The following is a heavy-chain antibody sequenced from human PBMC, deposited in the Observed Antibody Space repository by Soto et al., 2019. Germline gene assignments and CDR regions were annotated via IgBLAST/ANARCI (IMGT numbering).Heavy chain of an antibody. V-gene: IGHV5-51*01. Sequence: PGESLKISCKGSGYSFTSYWIGWVRQMPGKGMEWMGIIYPGDSDTRYSQSFQGQVTISADKSISTAYLQWSSLKASDTAMYYCAILSLYYDFWSGYYSPSNYFDYWGQGTLVTGSS. D-gene: IGHD3-3*01. CDR1: GYSFTSYW. CDR3: AILSLYYDFWSGYYSPSNYFDY. J-gene: IGHJ4*02. CDR2: IYPGDSDT.